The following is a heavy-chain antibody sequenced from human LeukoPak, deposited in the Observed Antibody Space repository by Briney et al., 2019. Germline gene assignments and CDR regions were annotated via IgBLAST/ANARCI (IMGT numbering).Heavy chain of an antibody. Sequence: GSLRLSCAASGFTFSSYAMSWVRQAPGKGLEWVSAISGSGGSTYYADSVKGRFTISRDNSKNTLYLQMNSLRAEDTAVYYCAKERGYYYGSGSYILDWGQGTLVTVSS. CDR3: AKERGYYYGSGSYILD. CDR2: ISGSGGST. J-gene: IGHJ4*02. CDR1: GFTFSSYA. V-gene: IGHV3-23*01. D-gene: IGHD3-10*01.